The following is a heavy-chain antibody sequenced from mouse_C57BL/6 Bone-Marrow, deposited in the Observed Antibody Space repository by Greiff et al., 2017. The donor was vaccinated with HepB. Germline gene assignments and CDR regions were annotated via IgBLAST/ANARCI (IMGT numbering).Heavy chain of an antibody. V-gene: IGHV1-81*01. D-gene: IGHD1-1*01. CDR1: GYTFTSYG. Sequence: QVQLQQSGAELARPGASVKLSCKASGYTFTSYGISWVKQRTGQGLEWIGEIYPRSGNTYYNEKFKGKDTLTADKSSSTAYMEFRHLTSEDSAVYFCARWGYYYGSTFAYWGQGTLVTVSA. J-gene: IGHJ3*01. CDR3: ARWGYYYGSTFAY. CDR2: IYPRSGNT.